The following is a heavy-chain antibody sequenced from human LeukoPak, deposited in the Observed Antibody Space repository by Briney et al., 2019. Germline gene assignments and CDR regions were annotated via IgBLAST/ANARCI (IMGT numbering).Heavy chain of an antibody. CDR2: ISYDGSNK. J-gene: IGHJ3*02. V-gene: IGHV3-30*04. Sequence: PGGSLRLSCAASGFTFSSYAMHWVRQAPGKGLEWVAVISYDGSNKYYADSVKGRFTISRDNSKNTLYLQMNSLRAEDTAVYYCAREESIDYPXAFDIWGQGXXVXVSS. D-gene: IGHD4-17*01. CDR3: AREESIDYPXAFDI. CDR1: GFTFSSYA.